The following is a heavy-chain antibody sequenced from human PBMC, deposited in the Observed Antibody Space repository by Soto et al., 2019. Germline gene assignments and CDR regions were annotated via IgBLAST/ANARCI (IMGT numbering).Heavy chain of an antibody. J-gene: IGHJ6*03. CDR1: GGSISSYY. CDR2: IYYSGST. V-gene: IGHV4-59*01. D-gene: IGHD4-4*01. CDR3: AREEWRSNYDYYYYYMDV. Sequence: SETLSLTCTVSGGSISSYYWSWVRQPPGKGLEWIGYIYYSGSTNYNPSLRSRVTTSEDTSKNQFSLKLSSVTAADTAVYYCAREEWRSNYDYYYYYMDVWGKGTTVTVSS.